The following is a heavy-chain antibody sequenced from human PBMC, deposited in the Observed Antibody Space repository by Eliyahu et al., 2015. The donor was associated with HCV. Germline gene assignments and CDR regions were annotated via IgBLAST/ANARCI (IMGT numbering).Heavy chain of an antibody. CDR3: VKDREDAFEN. Sequence: EVQRLESGGGLVQPGGSLRLSCAASGFTFSSYVMIWVRQAPGKGLEWVSGISGSGGSTNYADSVKGRFTISRDNSKNTLFLQMNSLRAEDTALYYCVKDREDAFENWGQGTMVTVSS. CDR2: ISGSGGST. V-gene: IGHV3-23*01. D-gene: IGHD3-10*01. J-gene: IGHJ3*02. CDR1: GFTFSSYV.